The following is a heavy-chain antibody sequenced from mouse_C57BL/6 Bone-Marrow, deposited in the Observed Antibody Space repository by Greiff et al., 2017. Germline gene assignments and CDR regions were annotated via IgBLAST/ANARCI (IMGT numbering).Heavy chain of an antibody. D-gene: IGHD2-1*01. CDR1: GYTFTSYW. J-gene: IGHJ2*01. CDR3: AREGNFYFDY. Sequence: QVQLQQPGAELVMPGASVKLSCKASGYTFTSYWMHWVKQRPGQGLEWIGEIDTSDSYTNYNQKFKGKSTLTVDKSSSTAYMQLSSLTSEDSAVYYCAREGNFYFDYWGQGTTLTVSS. V-gene: IGHV1-69*01. CDR2: IDTSDSYT.